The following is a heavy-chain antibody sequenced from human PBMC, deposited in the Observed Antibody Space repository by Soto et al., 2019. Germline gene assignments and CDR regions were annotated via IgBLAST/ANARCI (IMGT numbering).Heavy chain of an antibody. CDR2: IIPIFGTA. D-gene: IGHD5-12*01. J-gene: IGHJ4*02. CDR3: ASRRGRDGYRNDY. CDR1: GGTFSSYA. Sequence: SVKVSCKASGGTFSSYAISWVRQAPGQGLEWMGGIIPIFGTANYAQKFQGRVTITADESTSTAYMELSSLSSEDTAVYYCASRRGRDGYRNDYWGQGTLVTVSS. V-gene: IGHV1-69*13.